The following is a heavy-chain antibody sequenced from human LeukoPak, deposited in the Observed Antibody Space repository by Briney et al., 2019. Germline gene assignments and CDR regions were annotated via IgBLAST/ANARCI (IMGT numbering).Heavy chain of an antibody. D-gene: IGHD4-11*01. J-gene: IGHJ6*02. CDR2: IIPIFGTA. CDR3: VRDYSNSLDV. CDR1: GGTFSSYA. V-gene: IGHV1-69*13. Sequence: SVKVSCKASGGTFSSYAISWVRQAPGQGLEWMGGIIPIFGTANYAQKFQGRVTITADESTSTAYMELSSLRSEDTAVYHCVRDYSNSLDVWGQGTTVTVSS.